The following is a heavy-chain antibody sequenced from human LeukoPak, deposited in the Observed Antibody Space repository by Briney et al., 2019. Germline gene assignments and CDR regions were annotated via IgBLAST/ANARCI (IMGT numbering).Heavy chain of an antibody. CDR1: GFTFSSYW. V-gene: IGHV3-74*01. CDR3: AREMGSSSYVLDV. CDR2: TNKEGTGT. Sequence: GGSLRLSCAASGFTFSSYWMHWVRQAPGKGLMWVSRTNKEGTGTTYADSVRGRFTISRDNAKNTLLLQVNSLRAEDTGVYYCAREMGSSSYVLDVWGQGTMVTVSS. D-gene: IGHD2-2*01. J-gene: IGHJ3*01.